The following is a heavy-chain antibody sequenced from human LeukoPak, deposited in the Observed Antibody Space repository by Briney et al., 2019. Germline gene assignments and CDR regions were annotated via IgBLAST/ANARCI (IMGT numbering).Heavy chain of an antibody. Sequence: ASVKVSCKASGYTFTGYYMHWVRQAPGQGLEWMGWISAYNGNTNYAQKLQGRVTMTTDTSTSTAYMELRSLRSDDTAVYYCARVEAVADNDYWGQGTLVTVSS. V-gene: IGHV1-18*04. CDR3: ARVEAVADNDY. CDR1: GYTFTGYY. J-gene: IGHJ4*02. CDR2: ISAYNGNT. D-gene: IGHD6-19*01.